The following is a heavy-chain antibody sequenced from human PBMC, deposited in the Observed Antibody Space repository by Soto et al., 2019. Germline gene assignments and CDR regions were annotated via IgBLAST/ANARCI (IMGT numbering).Heavy chain of an antibody. V-gene: IGHV1-24*01. Sequence: ASVKVSCKVSGHKVTELSIYWMRQSPGTGLEGMGGFDPKDGLPVYAQNFEGRVTMTEDASTDTAFLEVVNLRSEDTAVYFCATVVGLGRYYFDVWGQGALVTVSS. CDR3: ATVVGLGRYYFDV. J-gene: IGHJ4*02. D-gene: IGHD3-9*01. CDR2: FDPKDGLP. CDR1: GHKVTELS.